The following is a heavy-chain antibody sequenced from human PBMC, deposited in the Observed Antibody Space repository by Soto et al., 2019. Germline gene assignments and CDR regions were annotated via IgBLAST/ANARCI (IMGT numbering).Heavy chain of an antibody. V-gene: IGHV1-18*04. CDR1: GYTFTSYG. J-gene: IGHJ6*02. D-gene: IGHD3-3*01. CDR3: ARAPESEDNYYYYGMDV. CDR2: ISAYNGNT. Sequence: QVQLVQSGAEVKKPGASVKVSCKASGYTFTSYGISWVRQAPGQGLEWMGWISAYNGNTNYAQKLQDRVTMTTDTSTSTAYMELRSLRSDDTAVYYCARAPESEDNYYYYGMDVWGQGTTVTVSS.